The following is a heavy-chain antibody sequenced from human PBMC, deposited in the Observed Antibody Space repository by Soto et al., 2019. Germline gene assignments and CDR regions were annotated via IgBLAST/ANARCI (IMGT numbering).Heavy chain of an antibody. J-gene: IGHJ6*02. Sequence: GASVKVSCKASGGTFSSYAISWVRQAPGQGLEWMGRIIPIFGTANYAQKFQGRVTITADESTSTAYMELSSLRSEDTAVYYCARDPSMVRGVSSYHYGMDVWGQGTTVTVSS. CDR2: IIPIFGTA. D-gene: IGHD3-10*01. V-gene: IGHV1-69*13. CDR3: ARDPSMVRGVSSYHYGMDV. CDR1: GGTFSSYA.